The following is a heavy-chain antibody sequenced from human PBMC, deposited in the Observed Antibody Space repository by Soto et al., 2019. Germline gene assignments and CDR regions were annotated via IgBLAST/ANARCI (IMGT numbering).Heavy chain of an antibody. D-gene: IGHD3-16*02. J-gene: IGHJ4*02. V-gene: IGHV1-2*04. CDR1: GYTFTGYY. CDR2: INPNSGGT. CDR3: ARSYDYIWGSYRPIFDY. Sequence: ASVKVSCKASGYTFTGYYMHWVRQAPGQGLEWMGWINPNSGGTNYAQKFQGWVTMTRDTSTSTAYMELSRLRSDDTAVYYCARSYDYIWGSYRPIFDYWGQGTLVTVSS.